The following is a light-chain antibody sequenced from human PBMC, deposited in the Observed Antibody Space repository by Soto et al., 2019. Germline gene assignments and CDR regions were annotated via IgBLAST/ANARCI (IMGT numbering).Light chain of an antibody. Sequence: EIVLTQSPATLSLSPGERATLSCRASQSVSSYLAWYQQKPGPAPRLLIYDASNRATGIPARFSGSGSGTDFTLTISSLEPEYFAVYYCQQRSNWRRTFGQGTKVEIK. CDR3: QQRSNWRRT. CDR2: DAS. V-gene: IGKV3-11*01. CDR1: QSVSSY. J-gene: IGKJ1*01.